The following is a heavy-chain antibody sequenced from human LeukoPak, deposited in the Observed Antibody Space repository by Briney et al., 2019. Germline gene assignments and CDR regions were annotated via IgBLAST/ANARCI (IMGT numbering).Heavy chain of an antibody. CDR3: AKDQGIQIWFDAFDI. V-gene: IGHV3-23*01. Sequence: PGGSLRLSCAASGFTFSSYAMSWVRQAPGKGLEWVSAISGIGGSTYYADSVKGRFTISRDNSKNTLYLQMNRVRDEDTAVYYCAKDQGIQIWFDAFDIWGQGTMVTVSS. CDR1: GFTFSSYA. J-gene: IGHJ3*02. D-gene: IGHD5-18*01. CDR2: ISGIGGST.